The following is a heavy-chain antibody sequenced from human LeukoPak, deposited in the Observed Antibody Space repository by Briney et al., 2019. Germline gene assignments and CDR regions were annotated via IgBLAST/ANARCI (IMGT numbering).Heavy chain of an antibody. CDR1: GYTFTSYG. CDR3: ARASNVVVFDY. Sequence: ASVKVSCKASGYTFTSYGISWVRQAPGQGLEWMGWINPNSGGTNYAQKFQGRVTMTRDTSISTAYMELSRLRSDDTAVYYCARASNVVVFDYWGQGTLVTVSS. CDR2: INPNSGGT. J-gene: IGHJ4*02. D-gene: IGHD3-22*01. V-gene: IGHV1-2*02.